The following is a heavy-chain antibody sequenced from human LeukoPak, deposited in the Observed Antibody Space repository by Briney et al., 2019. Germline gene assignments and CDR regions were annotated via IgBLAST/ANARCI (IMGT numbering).Heavy chain of an antibody. V-gene: IGHV4-38-2*02. CDR1: GYSIGSGYY. D-gene: IGHD6-13*01. J-gene: IGHJ5*02. Sequence: SETLSLTCTVSGYSIGSGYYWGWIRQAPGKGLEWIGSIYNSGSTYYNPSLKSRVTISVDMSKNQFSLKMSSVTAADTAVYYCARAYSSSWYWNWFDPWGQGTLVTVPS. CDR3: ARAYSSSWYWNWFDP. CDR2: IYNSGST.